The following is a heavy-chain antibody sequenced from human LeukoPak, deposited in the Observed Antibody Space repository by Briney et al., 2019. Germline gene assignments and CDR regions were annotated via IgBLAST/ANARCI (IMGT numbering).Heavy chain of an antibody. V-gene: IGHV3-33*01. D-gene: IGHD6-13*01. J-gene: IGHJ5*02. CDR1: GFTFSSYG. Sequence: GRSLRLSCAASGFTFSSYGMHWVRQAPGKGLEWVAVIWYDGSNKYYADSVKGRFTISRDNSKNTLYLQMNSLRAEDTAVYYCARAGRGIAAAGTDWFDPWGQGTLVTVSS. CDR2: IWYDGSNK. CDR3: ARAGRGIAAAGTDWFDP.